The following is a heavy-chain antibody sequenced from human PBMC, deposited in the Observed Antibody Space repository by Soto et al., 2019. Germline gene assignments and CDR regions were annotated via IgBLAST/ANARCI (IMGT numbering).Heavy chain of an antibody. D-gene: IGHD3-22*01. CDR2: ISYDGSDK. CDR1: GFTFSSYA. J-gene: IGHJ5*02. Sequence: GGSLRLSCAASGFTFSSYAMHWVRQAPGKGLEWVALISYDGSDKDYADSVKGRFTISRDNSRNTLFLQMNSLRAEDTAVYYCARESNYYESINWFDPWGQGTLVTVSS. V-gene: IGHV3-30-3*01. CDR3: ARESNYYESINWFDP.